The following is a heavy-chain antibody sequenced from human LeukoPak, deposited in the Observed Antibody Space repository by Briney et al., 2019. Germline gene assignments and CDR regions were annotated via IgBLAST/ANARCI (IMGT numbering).Heavy chain of an antibody. CDR1: GGSISSYY. Sequence: SETLSLTCTVSGGSISSYYWSRIRQPPGKGLEWIGYIYYSGSTNYNPSLKSRVTISIDSSKNQFSLELNSVTAADTAVYYCARGGRGNSDFDYWGQGTLVTVSS. CDR2: IYYSGST. J-gene: IGHJ4*02. V-gene: IGHV4-59*08. D-gene: IGHD2/OR15-2a*01. CDR3: ARGGRGNSDFDY.